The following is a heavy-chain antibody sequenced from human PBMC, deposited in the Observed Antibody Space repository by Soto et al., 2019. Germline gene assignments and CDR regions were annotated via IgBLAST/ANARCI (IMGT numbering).Heavy chain of an antibody. CDR1: GFSLSNARMG. D-gene: IGHD5-12*01. CDR2: IFSNDEK. CDR3: ARIVGLYSGYDYGGYYYYGMDV. Sequence: GSGPTLVNPTETLTLTCTVSGFSLSNARMGVSWIRQPPGKALEWLAHIFSNDEKSYSTSLKSRLTISRDTSKSQVVLTMTNMDPVDTATYYCARIVGLYSGYDYGGYYYYGMDVWGQGTTVTVSS. J-gene: IGHJ6*02. V-gene: IGHV2-26*01.